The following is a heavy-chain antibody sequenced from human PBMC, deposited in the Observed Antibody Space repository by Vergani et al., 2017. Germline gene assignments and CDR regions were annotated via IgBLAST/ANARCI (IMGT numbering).Heavy chain of an antibody. J-gene: IGHJ1*01. Sequence: QVQLVESGGGVVQPGGSLRLSCIASGFTFRIYGMHWVRQAPGKGLEWVAFIRYDGTKRFYGDSVKGRFTISRDNSQTTVFLQMNSLRADDSAVYYCTKAGQDESDNLLDSWGQGTLVTVAS. V-gene: IGHV3-30*02. CDR3: TKAGQDESDNLLDS. CDR1: GFTFRIYG. D-gene: IGHD2-15*01. CDR2: IRYDGTKR.